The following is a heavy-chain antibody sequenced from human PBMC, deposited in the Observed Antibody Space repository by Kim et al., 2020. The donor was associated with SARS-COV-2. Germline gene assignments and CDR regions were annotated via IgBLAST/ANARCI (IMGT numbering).Heavy chain of an antibody. CDR3: ARDSYSYGSNAFDI. J-gene: IGHJ3*02. D-gene: IGHD5-18*01. Sequence: SETLSLTCTVSGGSISSSSYYWGWIRQPPGKGLEWIGSIYYSGSTYYNPSLKSRVTISVDTSKNQFSLKLSSVTAADTAVYYCARDSYSYGSNAFDIWGQGTMVTVSS. CDR1: GGSISSSSYY. CDR2: IYYSGST. V-gene: IGHV4-39*07.